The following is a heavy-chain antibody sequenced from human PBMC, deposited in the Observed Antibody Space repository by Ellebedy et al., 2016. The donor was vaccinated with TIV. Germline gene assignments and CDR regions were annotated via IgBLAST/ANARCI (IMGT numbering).Heavy chain of an antibody. Sequence: PGGSLRLSCAVSGFTFSSYTMIWVRQAPGKGLEWMAVIPYDGSNKHYADSVKGRFTISRDNSRNTLYLQMNSLRAEDTAVYYCARDTGLYYGSSGFDFWGQGTLVTVSS. CDR1: GFTFSSYT. CDR3: ARDTGLYYGSSGFDF. J-gene: IGHJ4*02. V-gene: IGHV3-30-3*01. CDR2: IPYDGSNK. D-gene: IGHD3-22*01.